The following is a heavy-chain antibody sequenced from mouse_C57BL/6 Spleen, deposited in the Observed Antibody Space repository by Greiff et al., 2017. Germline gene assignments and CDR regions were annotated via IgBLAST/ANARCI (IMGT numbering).Heavy chain of an antibody. CDR1: GYSITSGYD. V-gene: IGHV3-1*01. CDR3: ARWGLSYAMDY. J-gene: IGHJ4*01. Sequence: EVKVVESGPGMVKPSQSLSLTCTVTGYSITSGYDWHWIRHFPGNKLEWMGYISYSGSTNYNPSLKSRISITHDTSKNHFFLKLNSVTTEDTATYYCARWGLSYAMDYWGQGTSVTVSS. D-gene: IGHD2-13*01. CDR2: ISYSGST.